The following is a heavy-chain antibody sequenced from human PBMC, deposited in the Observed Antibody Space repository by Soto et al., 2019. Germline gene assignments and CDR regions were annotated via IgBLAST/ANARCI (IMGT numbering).Heavy chain of an antibody. Sequence: SETLSLTCTVSGGSISSGGYYWSWIRQHPGKGLEWIGYIPYIGGTYYNPSLRSRLTISVDTSKNQFSLTLSSVTAADTAMYYCARVGCSGGTCYGGFGPWGRGTLVTVSS. CDR2: IPYIGGT. V-gene: IGHV4-31*03. J-gene: IGHJ5*02. CDR1: GGSISSGGYY. CDR3: ARVGCSGGTCYGGFGP. D-gene: IGHD2-15*01.